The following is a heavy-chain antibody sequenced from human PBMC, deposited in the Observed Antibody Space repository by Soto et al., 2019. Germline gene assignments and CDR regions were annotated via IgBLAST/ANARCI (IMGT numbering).Heavy chain of an antibody. J-gene: IGHJ6*02. CDR3: AKALSSGSFPAYSYYGMDV. CDR1: GFTFSSYG. CDR2: ISYDGSNK. D-gene: IGHD1-26*01. Sequence: GGSLRLSCAAPGFTFSSYGMHWVRQAPGKGLEWVALISYDGSNKYYADSVKGRFTISRDNSKNTLYLQMNSLRAEDTAVYYCAKALSSGSFPAYSYYGMDVWGQGTTVTVYS. V-gene: IGHV3-30*18.